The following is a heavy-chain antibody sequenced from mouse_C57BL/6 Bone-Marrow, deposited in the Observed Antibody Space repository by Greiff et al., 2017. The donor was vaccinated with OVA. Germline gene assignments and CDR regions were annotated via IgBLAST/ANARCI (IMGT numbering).Heavy chain of an antibody. D-gene: IGHD1-1*01. CDR3: DPYYGSSYWYFEG. J-gene: IGHJ1*03. Sequence: QVQLQQPGAELVKPGASVKLSCKASGYTFTSYWMHWVKQRPGQGLEWIGMIHPNSGSTNYNEKFKSKATLTVDKSSSTAYMQLSSLTSEDSAVYSGDPYYGSSYWYFEGWGTETTVTVAS. V-gene: IGHV1-64*01. CDR2: IHPNSGST. CDR1: GYTFTSYW.